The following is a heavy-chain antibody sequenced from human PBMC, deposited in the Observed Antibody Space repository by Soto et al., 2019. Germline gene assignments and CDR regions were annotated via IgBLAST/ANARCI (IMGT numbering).Heavy chain of an antibody. J-gene: IGHJ4*02. CDR1: GFTVSSDY. Sequence: EVQLVETGGGLIQPGGSLRLSCAASGFTVSSDYMNWVRHAPGKGLEWVSVIYRGGSKYYADSVKGRFTISRDSSKNTVHLQMNSLRAEDTAVYYCARQEGATRDFDSWGQGTLVTVSS. CDR2: IYRGGSK. CDR3: ARQEGATRDFDS. V-gene: IGHV3-53*02. D-gene: IGHD1-26*01.